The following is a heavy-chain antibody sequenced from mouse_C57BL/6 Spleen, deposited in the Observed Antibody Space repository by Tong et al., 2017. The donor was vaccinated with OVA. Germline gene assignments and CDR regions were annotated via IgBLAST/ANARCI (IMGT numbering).Heavy chain of an antibody. V-gene: IGHV1S56*01. CDR1: GYTFTSYY. J-gene: IGHJ2*01. CDR2: IYPGNVNT. CDR3: ARGVLYYFDY. Sequence: VQLQQSGPELVKPGASVRISCKASGYTFTSYYIHWVKQRPGQGLEWIGWIYPGNVNTKYNEKFKGKATLTADKSSSKAYMQLNSLTSEDSAVYYCARGVLYYFDYWGQGTTLTVSS.